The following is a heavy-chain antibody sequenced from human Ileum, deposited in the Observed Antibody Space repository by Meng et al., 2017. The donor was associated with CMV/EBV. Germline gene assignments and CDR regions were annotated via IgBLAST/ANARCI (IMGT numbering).Heavy chain of an antibody. J-gene: IGHJ4*02. CDR2: IYSDDST. CDR1: GFTGNY. D-gene: IGHD1-26*01. Sequence: GGSLRLSCAASGFTGNYMSWVRQAPGKGLEWVSVIYSDDSTYYADSVKGRFTISRDNSKNTLYLQMNSLTAEDTAVYYCAKMLEVGATTNFDYWGQGTVVTVSS. V-gene: IGHV3-53*05. CDR3: AKMLEVGATTNFDY.